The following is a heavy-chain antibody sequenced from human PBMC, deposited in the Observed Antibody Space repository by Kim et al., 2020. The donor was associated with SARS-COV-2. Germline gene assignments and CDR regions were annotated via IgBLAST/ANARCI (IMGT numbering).Heavy chain of an antibody. CDR1: GGTFSSHA. Sequence: SVKVSCKASGGTFSSHAISWVRQAPGQGLECMGGIIPIFGTTNYAQKFQGRVTITADESTSTAYMELSSLRSEDTAVYYCARGGRGYYGSGSALYYYYAMDVWGQWTTVTVSS. CDR3: ARGGRGYYGSGSALYYYYAMDV. D-gene: IGHD3-10*01. J-gene: IGHJ6*02. CDR2: IIPIFGTT. V-gene: IGHV1-69*13.